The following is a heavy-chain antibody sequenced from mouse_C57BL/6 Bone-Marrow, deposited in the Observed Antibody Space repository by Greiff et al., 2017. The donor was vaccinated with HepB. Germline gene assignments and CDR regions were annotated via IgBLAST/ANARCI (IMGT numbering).Heavy chain of an antibody. J-gene: IGHJ2*01. CDR3: ARQGFTTVVATDYFDY. Sequence: QVHVKQSGAELVKPGASVKISCKASGYAFSSYWMNWVKQRPGKGLEWIGQIYPGDGDTNYNGKFKGKATLTADKSSSTAYMQLSSLTSEDSAVYFCARQGFTTVVATDYFDYWGQGTTLTVSS. CDR1: GYAFSSYW. V-gene: IGHV1-80*01. D-gene: IGHD1-1*01. CDR2: IYPGDGDT.